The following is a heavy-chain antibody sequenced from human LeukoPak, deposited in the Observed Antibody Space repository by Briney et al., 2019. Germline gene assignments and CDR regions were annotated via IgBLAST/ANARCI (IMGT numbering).Heavy chain of an antibody. CDR2: IGTVADT. CDR1: GFYFNDYD. J-gene: IGHJ5*02. CDR3: ERGWGGHGISRGALDL. D-gene: IGHD3-16*01. Sequence: GGSLRLSCAASGFYFNDYDMHWVRQAAGKRLEWVSGIGTVADTFYPDSVKGRFTISRENAKNSVYLHMNSLRPGDTAISYYERGWGGHGISRGALDLWGQGILVTVSS. V-gene: IGHV3-13*01.